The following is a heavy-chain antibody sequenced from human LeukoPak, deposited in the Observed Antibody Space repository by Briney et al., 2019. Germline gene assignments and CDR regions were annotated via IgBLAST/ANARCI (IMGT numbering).Heavy chain of an antibody. CDR3: ASSDCSSTSCYTGFDY. J-gene: IGHJ4*02. CDR1: GFTFSSYS. D-gene: IGHD2-2*02. CDR2: ISSSSSYI. V-gene: IGHV3-21*01. Sequence: GGSLRLSCAASGFTFSSYSVNWVRQVPGKGLEWVSSISSSSSYIYYADSVKGRFTISRDNAKNSLYLQMNSLRAEDTAVYYCASSDCSSTSCYTGFDYWGQGTLVTVSS.